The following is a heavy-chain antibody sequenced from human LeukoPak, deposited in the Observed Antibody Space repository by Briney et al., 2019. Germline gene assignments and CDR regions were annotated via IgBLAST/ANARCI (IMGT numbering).Heavy chain of an antibody. CDR2: IIPIFGTA. CDR1: GGTFSSYA. D-gene: IGHD3-22*01. Sequence: ASVKVSCKASGGTFSSYAISWVRQAPGQGLEWMGGIIPIFGTANYAQKFQGRVTITADESTSTAYMELSSLRSDDTAVYYCARGDYYDSSGYFDYWGQGTLVTVSS. J-gene: IGHJ4*02. CDR3: ARGDYYDSSGYFDY. V-gene: IGHV1-69*13.